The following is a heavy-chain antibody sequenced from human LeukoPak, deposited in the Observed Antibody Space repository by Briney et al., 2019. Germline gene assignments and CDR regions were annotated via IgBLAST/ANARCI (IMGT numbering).Heavy chain of an antibody. CDR3: ARHSGASPHYFDY. D-gene: IGHD1-26*01. V-gene: IGHV4-59*08. CDR2: ISYSGRA. J-gene: IGHJ4*02. Sequence: KPSDTLSLTCTVSGGSISPYYWSWIRQSPGEKLEWIAYISYSGRAHYNPSLTSRVTISVDTSKNQLSLKLTSVTAADTAVYYCARHSGASPHYFDYWGRGTLVTVSS. CDR1: GGSISPYY.